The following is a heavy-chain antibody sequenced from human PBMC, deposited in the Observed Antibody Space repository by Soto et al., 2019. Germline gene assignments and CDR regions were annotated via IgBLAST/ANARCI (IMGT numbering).Heavy chain of an antibody. D-gene: IGHD6-13*01. J-gene: IGHJ6*02. CDR2: ISGDGGST. CDR3: AKDTAQQLVNCYYGMDV. CDR1: GFTFDDYA. Sequence: GGSLRLSCAASGFTFDDYAMHWVRQAPGKGLEWVSLISGDGGSTYYADSVKGRFTISRDNSKNSLYLQMNSLRTEDTALYYCAKDTAQQLVNCYYGMDVWGQGTTVTVSS. V-gene: IGHV3-43*02.